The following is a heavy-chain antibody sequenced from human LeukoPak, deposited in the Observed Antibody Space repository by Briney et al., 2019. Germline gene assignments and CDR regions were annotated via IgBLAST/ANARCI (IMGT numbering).Heavy chain of an antibody. CDR1: GYSVSSGYY. CDR2: VYYGGST. CDR3: ARDHRGSYYFDY. D-gene: IGHD3-16*01. J-gene: IGHJ4*02. Sequence: PSETLSLTCTVSGYSVSSGYYWGWFRQPPGKGLEWIGSVYYGGSTYYNPSLKSRVTISVDTSKSQFSLTLSSVTAADTAVYYCARDHRGSYYFDYWGQGTLVTVSS. V-gene: IGHV4-38-2*02.